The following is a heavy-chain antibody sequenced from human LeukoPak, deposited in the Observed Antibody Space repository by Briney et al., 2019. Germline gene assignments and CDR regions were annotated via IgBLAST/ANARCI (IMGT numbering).Heavy chain of an antibody. J-gene: IGHJ4*02. CDR1: GGSVSNGNYY. CDR2: IYYTGST. Sequence: KPSETLSLTCTVSGGSVSNGNYYWSWLRQPPGKALEWIGYIYYTGSTYYNPSLEGRVTISVDTSKNHFSVKLSSVTAADTAVYYCARGDLYYDILTGYYSEYYFDYWGQGTLVTVSS. CDR3: ARGDLYYDILTGYYSEYYFDY. D-gene: IGHD3-9*01. V-gene: IGHV4-61*03.